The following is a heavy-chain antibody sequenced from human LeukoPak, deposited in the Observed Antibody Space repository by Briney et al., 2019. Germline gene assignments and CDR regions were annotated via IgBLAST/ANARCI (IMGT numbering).Heavy chain of an antibody. CDR2: IYHRGYT. D-gene: IGHD4-17*01. V-gene: IGHV4-39*07. CDR1: GGSISSSSYY. CDR3: ARNRGGDYGDYRSDWFDP. J-gene: IGHJ5*02. Sequence: SETLSLTCTVSGGSISSSSYYWGWIRQPPGKGLEWIGEIYHRGYTNYNPSLKTRVTISVDMSKNHFSLELTSVTAADTALYYCARNRGGDYGDYRSDWFDPWGQGTLVTVSS.